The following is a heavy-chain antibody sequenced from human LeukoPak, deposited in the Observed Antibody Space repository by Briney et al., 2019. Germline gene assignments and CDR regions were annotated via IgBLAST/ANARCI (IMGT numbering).Heavy chain of an antibody. D-gene: IGHD6-19*01. V-gene: IGHV3-9*01. CDR2: ISWNSGSI. CDR1: GFTFDDYA. J-gene: IGHJ5*02. Sequence: GGSLRLSCAASGFTFDDYAMHWVRQAPGKGLEWVSGISWNSGSIGYADSVKGRFTISRDNAKNSLYLQINSLRAEDTALYYCAKDMVFRSGWYGWFDPWGQGTLVTVSS. CDR3: AKDMVFRSGWYGWFDP.